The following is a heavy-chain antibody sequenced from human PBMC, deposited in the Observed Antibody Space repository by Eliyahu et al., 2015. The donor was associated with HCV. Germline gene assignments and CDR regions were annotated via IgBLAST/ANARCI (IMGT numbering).Heavy chain of an antibody. J-gene: IGHJ6*02. CDR1: GGSXRXYX. V-gene: IGHV4-34*01. D-gene: IGHD6-6*01. CDR2: INHSGST. Sequence: QVQLQQWGAGLLKPSETLSLTCAXYGGSXRXYXWXWIRQPPGKGLEGIGEINHSGSTNYNPSLKSRVTISVDTSKNQFSLKLSSVTAADTAVYYCASVAARPRSAVWYYYYGMDVWGQGTTVTVSS. CDR3: ASVAARPRSAVWYYYYGMDV.